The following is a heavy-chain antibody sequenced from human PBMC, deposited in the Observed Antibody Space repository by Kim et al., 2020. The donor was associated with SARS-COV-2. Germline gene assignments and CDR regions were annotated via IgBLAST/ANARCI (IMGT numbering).Heavy chain of an antibody. J-gene: IGHJ6*02. CDR1: GGSISSYY. CDR2: IYYSGST. Sequence: SETLSLTCTVSGGSISSYYWSWIRQPPGKGLEWIGYIYYSGSTNYNPSLKSRVTISVDTSKNQFSLKLSSVTAADTAVYYCARDRLIAAAGTNYYYYYGMDVWGQGTTVTVSS. CDR3: ARDRLIAAAGTNYYYYYGMDV. D-gene: IGHD6-13*01. V-gene: IGHV4-59*01.